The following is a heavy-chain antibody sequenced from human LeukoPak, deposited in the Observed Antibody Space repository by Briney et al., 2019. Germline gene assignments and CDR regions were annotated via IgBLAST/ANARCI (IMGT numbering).Heavy chain of an antibody. J-gene: IGHJ5*02. CDR2: IYFNGDT. V-gene: IGHV4-39*07. CDR3: ARRSMYGSGLQTNWFDP. D-gene: IGHD3-10*01. Sequence: SETLSLTCAVSGGSISNNFYYWGWVRQPPGKGLEWIGMIYFNGDTYYNPSLKSRVTISIDTSKNEFSLKLSSVTAADTAVYYCARRSMYGSGLQTNWFDPWGQGTLVSVSS. CDR1: GGSISNNFYY.